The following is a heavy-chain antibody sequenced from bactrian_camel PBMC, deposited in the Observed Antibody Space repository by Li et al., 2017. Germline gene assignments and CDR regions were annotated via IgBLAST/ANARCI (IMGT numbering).Heavy chain of an antibody. CDR2: LGTLGSVGTT. J-gene: IGHJ6*01. CDR3: AAGRWVANDCIGFAF. D-gene: IGHD1*01. V-gene: IGHV3S26*01. Sequence: HVQLVESGGGSVEAGGTLRLSCAASGYTFSSGCMGWFRQAPGKEREGVAALGTLGSVGTTRYADSVKGRFTISKDNAKNTLYLQMNSLKPEDTAMYYCAAGRWVANDCIGFAFWAQGTQVTVS. CDR1: GYTFSSGC.